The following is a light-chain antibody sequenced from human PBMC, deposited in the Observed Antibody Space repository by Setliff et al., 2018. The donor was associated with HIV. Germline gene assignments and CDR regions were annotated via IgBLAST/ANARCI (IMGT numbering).Light chain of an antibody. CDR2: YDS. V-gene: IGLV3-21*04. CDR1: NIGSKS. CDR3: QVWDSSSDHPV. J-gene: IGLJ1*01. Sequence: YELTPPPSVSVAPGKTARITCGGDNIGSKSVHWYQQKPGQAPVLVIYYDSDRPSGIPERFSGSNSGNTATLTISRVEAGDEADYYCQVWDSSSDHPVFGTGTKVTVL.